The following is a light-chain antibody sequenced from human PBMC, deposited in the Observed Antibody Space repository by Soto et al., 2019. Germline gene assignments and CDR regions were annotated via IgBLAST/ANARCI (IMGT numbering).Light chain of an antibody. CDR1: SPNIGSNS. CDR3: AVWDETLIEV. Sequence: QSVLTQPPSASGTPGQTVTISCSGSSPNIGSNSVNWYQQLPGAAPSLLIYSDDQRPSGVPDRFSGSKSGTSASLAISGLQSEDEADYFCAVWDETLIEVFGTGTKLTVL. CDR2: SDD. V-gene: IGLV1-44*01. J-gene: IGLJ1*01.